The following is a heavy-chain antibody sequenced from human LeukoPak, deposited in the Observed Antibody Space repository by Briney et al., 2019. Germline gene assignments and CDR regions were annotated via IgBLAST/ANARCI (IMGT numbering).Heavy chain of an antibody. D-gene: IGHD2-21*02. J-gene: IGHJ4*02. CDR3: ARLSGDPWY. CDR1: GFSISSGYL. Sequence: SETLSLTCSVSGFSISSGYLWGWIRQPPGKGLEWIGRIYHSGSTYYDPSLKSRVTISVDMSRNQFSLKLSSVTAADTAVYYCARLSGDPWYWGQGTLVTVSS. CDR2: IYHSGST. V-gene: IGHV4-38-2*02.